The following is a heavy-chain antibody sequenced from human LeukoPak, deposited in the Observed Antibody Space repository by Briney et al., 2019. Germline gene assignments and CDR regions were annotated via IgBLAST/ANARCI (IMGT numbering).Heavy chain of an antibody. CDR2: ISSSDSTI. D-gene: IGHD6-13*01. J-gene: IGHJ4*02. Sequence: GGSLRLSCAASGFTFSDYYMSWIRQAPGKGLEWVSYISSSDSTIYYADSVKGRFTISRDNAKNSLYLQMNSLRAEDTAVYYCARDDGRGDVDSSSLGYWGQGTLVTVSS. CDR3: ARDDGRGDVDSSSLGY. V-gene: IGHV3-11*01. CDR1: GFTFSDYY.